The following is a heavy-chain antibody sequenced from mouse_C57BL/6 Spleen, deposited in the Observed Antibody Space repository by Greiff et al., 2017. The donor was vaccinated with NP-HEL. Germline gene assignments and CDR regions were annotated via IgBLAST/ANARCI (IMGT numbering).Heavy chain of an antibody. J-gene: IGHJ1*03. CDR3: TRTYFDV. V-gene: IGHV1-15*01. CDR2: IDPETGGT. CDR1: GYTFTDYE. Sequence: VQLVESGAELVRPGASVTLSCKASGYTFTDYEMHWVKQTPVHGLEWIGAIDPETGGTAYNQKFKGKAILTADKSSSTAYMELRSLTSEDSAVYYCTRTYFDVWGTGTTVTVSS.